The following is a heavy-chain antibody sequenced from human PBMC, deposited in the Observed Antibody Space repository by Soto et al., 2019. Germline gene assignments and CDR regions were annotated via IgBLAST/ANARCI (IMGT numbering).Heavy chain of an antibody. CDR3: ASRYGYGFDY. J-gene: IGHJ4*02. CDR2: IYYSGST. D-gene: IGHD5-12*01. CDR1: GGSISSYY. V-gene: IGHV4-59*08. Sequence: QVQLQESGPGLVKPSETLSLTCTVSGGSISSYYWSWIRQPPGKGLEWIGYIYYSGSTNYNPSLKSRVTISVDTSKNQFSLKLSSVTAADTAGYYCASRYGYGFDYWGQGTLVTVSS.